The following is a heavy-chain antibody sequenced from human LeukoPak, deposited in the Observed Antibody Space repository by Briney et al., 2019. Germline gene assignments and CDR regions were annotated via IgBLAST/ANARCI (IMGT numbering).Heavy chain of an antibody. J-gene: IGHJ3*02. D-gene: IGHD4-23*01. CDR3: AKVSATTVVIEGAFDI. Sequence: PGRSLRLSCAASGFTFSSYGMHWVRQAPGKGLEWVAVISYDGSNKYYADSVKGRFTISRDNSKNTLYLQMNSLRAEDTAVYYCAKVSATTVVIEGAFDIWGQGTMVTVPS. V-gene: IGHV3-30*18. CDR1: GFTFSSYG. CDR2: ISYDGSNK.